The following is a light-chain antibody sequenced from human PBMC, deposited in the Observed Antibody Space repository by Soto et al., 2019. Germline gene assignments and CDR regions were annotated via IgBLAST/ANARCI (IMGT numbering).Light chain of an antibody. CDR1: RTNIESNT. Sequence: QSVLTQPPSAYGPPRQRVTISCSGSRTNIESNTVTWYQQLPGTAPKLVIYSNYDRPSGVPDRFSGSTSGTSASLVIRGLQSEDEADYYCAAWDDILNGYVFGGGTKVTVL. CDR3: AAWDDILNGYV. CDR2: SNY. J-gene: IGLJ1*01. V-gene: IGLV1-44*01.